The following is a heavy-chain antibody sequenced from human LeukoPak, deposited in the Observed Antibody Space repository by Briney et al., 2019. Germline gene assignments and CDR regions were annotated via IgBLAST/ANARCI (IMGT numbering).Heavy chain of an antibody. CDR2: IQQDGREK. CDR1: GFTFGSYS. Sequence: PGGSLRLSCAASGFTFGSYSMNWVRQAPGKGLEWVANIQQDGREKKYVDSVKGRFTISRDNARNSLDLQMNILRAEDTAVYYCAGDEVDGSLGYWGQGTLVTVSS. J-gene: IGHJ4*02. D-gene: IGHD5-12*01. V-gene: IGHV3-7*01. CDR3: AGDEVDGSLGY.